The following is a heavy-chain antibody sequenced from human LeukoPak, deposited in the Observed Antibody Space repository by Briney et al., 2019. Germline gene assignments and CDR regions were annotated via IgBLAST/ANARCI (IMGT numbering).Heavy chain of an antibody. Sequence: GGSLRLSCAASGFTFSNYAMSWVRQAPGKGLEWVSVISSSGGSTYYADSVKGRFTISRDNSKNTLSLQMDSLRAEDTAVYFCAKDRDYSDSYPFDHWGQGTLVTVSS. CDR2: ISSSGGST. J-gene: IGHJ4*02. D-gene: IGHD4/OR15-4a*01. V-gene: IGHV3-23*01. CDR3: AKDRDYSDSYPFDH. CDR1: GFTFSNYA.